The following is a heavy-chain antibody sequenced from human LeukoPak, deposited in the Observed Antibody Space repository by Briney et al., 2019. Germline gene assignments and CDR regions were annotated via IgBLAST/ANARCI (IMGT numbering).Heavy chain of an antibody. CDR3: ARQDIAARPPDAY. V-gene: IGHV5-51*01. J-gene: IGHJ4*02. D-gene: IGHD6-6*01. CDR2: VYPADSDT. Sequence: GESLKISCRGSGYKFTNYWIAWVRQMPGKGLEWMGIVYPADSDTRYSPSFQGQVTMSADKSISTAYLQWNSLKASGTAMYYCARQDIAARPPDAYWGQGTLVTVSS. CDR1: GYKFTNYW.